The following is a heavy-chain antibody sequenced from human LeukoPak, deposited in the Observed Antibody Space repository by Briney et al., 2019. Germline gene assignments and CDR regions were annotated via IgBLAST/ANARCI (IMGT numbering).Heavy chain of an antibody. CDR1: GGSISSYY. J-gene: IGHJ4*02. CDR2: IYYSGST. V-gene: IGHV4-59*01. D-gene: IGHD6-13*01. Sequence: SETLSLTCTVSGGSISSYYWSWIRQPPGKGLEWIGYIYYSGSTNYNPSLKSRVTISVDTSKNQFSLKLSSVTAADAAVYYCARDIGAAAPLFDYWGQGTLVTVS. CDR3: ARDIGAAAPLFDY.